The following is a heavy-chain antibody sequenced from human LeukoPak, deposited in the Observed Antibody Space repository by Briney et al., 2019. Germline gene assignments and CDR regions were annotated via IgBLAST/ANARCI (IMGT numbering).Heavy chain of an antibody. CDR3: ARDTAGFDY. Sequence: GGSLRLSCAVSGFAFSSFWMSWVRQAPGKGLEWVAKINQDGSEKYYVDSVKGRFTISRDNAKNSLFLQMNSLRVEDTAVYYCARDTAGFDYWGQGTLVTVSS. CDR1: GFAFSSFW. D-gene: IGHD3-10*01. V-gene: IGHV3-7*01. CDR2: INQDGSEK. J-gene: IGHJ4*02.